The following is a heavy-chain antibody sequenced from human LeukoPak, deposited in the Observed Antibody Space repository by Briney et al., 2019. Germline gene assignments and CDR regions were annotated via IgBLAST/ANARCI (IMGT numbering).Heavy chain of an antibody. CDR3: ARDTSGIGMDV. J-gene: IGHJ6*02. Sequence: GGSLRLSCAASGFTFSSHGMSWVRQAPGKGLEWVSLIYSGGTTHYADSVKGRFTISRDNSKNTLYLEINSLRAEDTAVYYCARDTSGIGMDVWGQGTTVTVSS. V-gene: IGHV3-53*01. CDR1: GFTFSSHG. CDR2: IYSGGTT. D-gene: IGHD3-10*01.